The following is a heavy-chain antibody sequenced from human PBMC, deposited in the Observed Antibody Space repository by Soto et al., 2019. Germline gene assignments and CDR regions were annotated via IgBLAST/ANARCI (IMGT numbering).Heavy chain of an antibody. CDR3: ERTVTTPLVAFDI. Sequence: XSVKVACKASGYPLSSYGIGWVRQAPGQGLEWMGWISAYNGNTNYAQKLQGRVTMTTDTSTSTAYMELRSLRSDDTAVYYCERTVTTPLVAFDIWGQRTMVTVSS. V-gene: IGHV1-18*01. J-gene: IGHJ3*02. CDR1: GYPLSSYG. D-gene: IGHD4-17*01. CDR2: ISAYNGNT.